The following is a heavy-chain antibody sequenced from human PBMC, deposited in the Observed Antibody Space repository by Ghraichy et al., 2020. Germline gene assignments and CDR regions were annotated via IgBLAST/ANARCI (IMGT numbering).Heavy chain of an antibody. V-gene: IGHV4-39*01. D-gene: IGHD6-19*01. Sequence: SETLSLTCTVSGGSISSSSYYWGWIRQPPGKGLEWVGSGYYSGSTNYGPSLKSRIIISVDTSKNQFSLKLTSLTAADTAVYYCARVRGGSNGWPIDYWGQGTLVTVSS. CDR1: GGSISSSSYY. CDR3: ARVRGGSNGWPIDY. CDR2: GYYSGST. J-gene: IGHJ4*02.